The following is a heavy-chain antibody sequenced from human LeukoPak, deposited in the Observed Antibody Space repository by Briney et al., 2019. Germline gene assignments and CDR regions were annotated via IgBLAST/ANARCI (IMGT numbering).Heavy chain of an antibody. CDR3: ARDPKYYYDSSGYGDAFDI. CDR2: IYHSGST. J-gene: IGHJ3*02. D-gene: IGHD3-22*01. CDR1: GGSISSSNW. Sequence: PSETLSLTCAVSGGSISSSNWWSWVRQPPGKGLEWIGEIYHSGSTNYNPSLKSRVTISVDKSKNQFSLKLSSVTAAGTAVYYCARDPKYYYDSSGYGDAFDIWGQGTMVTVSS. V-gene: IGHV4-4*02.